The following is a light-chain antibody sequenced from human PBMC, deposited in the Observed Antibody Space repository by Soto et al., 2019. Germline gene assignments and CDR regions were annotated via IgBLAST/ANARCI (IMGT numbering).Light chain of an antibody. CDR3: QSYDNSLSVHVV. V-gene: IGLV1-40*01. CDR1: SSNIGAGYD. CDR2: VNS. Sequence: QSVLTQPPSVSGAPGQRVTISCTGTSSNIGAGYDVHWYQQVPGTSPKLLIFVNSNRPSGVPDRFSGSKSGTSASLAITGLQAEDEADSYCQSYDNSLSVHVVFGGGTKLTVL. J-gene: IGLJ2*01.